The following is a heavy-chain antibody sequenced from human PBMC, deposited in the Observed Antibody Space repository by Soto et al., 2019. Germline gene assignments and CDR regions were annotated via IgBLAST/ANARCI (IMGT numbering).Heavy chain of an antibody. V-gene: IGHV3-30-3*01. Sequence: QVQLVESGGGVVQPGGSLRLSCAASGFTFSSYAMHWVRQAPGKGLEWVAVISYDGSNKYYADSVKGRFTIPRDNSKNTLYLQMNSLRAEDTAVYYCARPLWRDDYNWGYFDLWGRGTLVTVSS. J-gene: IGHJ2*01. CDR2: ISYDGSNK. D-gene: IGHD4-4*01. CDR1: GFTFSSYA. CDR3: ARPLWRDDYNWGYFDL.